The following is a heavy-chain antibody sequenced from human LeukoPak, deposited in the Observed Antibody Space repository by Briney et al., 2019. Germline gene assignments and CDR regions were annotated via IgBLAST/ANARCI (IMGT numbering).Heavy chain of an antibody. Sequence: GGSLRLSRAASGFTFSGYGMHWVRQAPGKGLEWVAVISDDGNVKFYSDSVKGRLTISRDNSKNLLSLQMNSLRAEDTAVYYCAKSGARYCGRGNCYFDYWGQGTLVTVSS. D-gene: IGHD2-21*01. CDR3: AKSGARYCGRGNCYFDY. CDR2: ISDDGNVK. V-gene: IGHV3-30*18. J-gene: IGHJ4*02. CDR1: GFTFSGYG.